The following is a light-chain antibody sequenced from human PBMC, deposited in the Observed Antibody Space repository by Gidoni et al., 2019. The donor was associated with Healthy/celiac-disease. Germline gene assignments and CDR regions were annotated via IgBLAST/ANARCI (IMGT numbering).Light chain of an antibody. J-gene: IGKJ1*01. CDR2: WAS. CDR3: QQYYSTPRT. Sequence: DIVMTQSADSLAVSLGERATINCKSSQSVLCSSNNKNYLAWYQQKPGQPPKLLIYWASTRESGVPDRFSGSGSGTDFTLTISSLQAEDVAVYYCQQYYSTPRTFGQGTKVEIK. V-gene: IGKV4-1*01. CDR1: QSVLCSSNNKNY.